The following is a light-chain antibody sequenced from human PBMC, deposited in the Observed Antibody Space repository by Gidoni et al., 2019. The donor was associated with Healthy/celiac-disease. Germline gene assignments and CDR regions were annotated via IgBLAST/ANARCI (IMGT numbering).Light chain of an antibody. V-gene: IGKV3-15*01. CDR3: QQYNYWPSWT. CDR1: QSVSSN. CDR2: GAS. Sequence: EIVMTQSPATLSASPGERATLSCRASQSVSSNLPWYQQKPGQAPRLLIYGASTRATDIPARFGGSGSGTEFTLTISSLQSEDFAVYYCQQYNYWPSWTFGQGTKVEIK. J-gene: IGKJ1*01.